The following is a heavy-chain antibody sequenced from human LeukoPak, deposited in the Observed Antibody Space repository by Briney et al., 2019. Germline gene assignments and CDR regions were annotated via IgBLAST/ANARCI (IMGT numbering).Heavy chain of an antibody. J-gene: IGHJ4*02. V-gene: IGHV4-34*01. CDR3: ARVRARGSYSRSAYYFDY. D-gene: IGHD1-26*01. CDR2: INHSVST. Sequence: SQTLSLTCAVYGGSFSGYYWSWIRQPPGKGLEWIGEINHSVSTNYNPSLKSRVTISVDTSKDQFSLKLSSVTAADTAVYYCARVRARGSYSRSAYYFDYWGQGTLVTVSS. CDR1: GGSFSGYY.